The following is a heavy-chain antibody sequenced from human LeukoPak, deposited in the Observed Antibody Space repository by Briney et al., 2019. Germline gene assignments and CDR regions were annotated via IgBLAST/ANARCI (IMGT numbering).Heavy chain of an antibody. D-gene: IGHD6-13*01. CDR2: ISSSSTI. CDR1: GFTFSSYS. V-gene: IGHV3-48*02. J-gene: IGHJ5*02. CDR3: ARARPIAAAGTAENWFDP. Sequence: GGSLRLSCAASGFTFSSYSMNWVRQAPGKGLEWVSYISSSSTIYYADSVKGRFTISRDNAKNSLYLQMNSLRDEDTAVYYCARARPIAAAGTAENWFDPWGQGTLVTVSS.